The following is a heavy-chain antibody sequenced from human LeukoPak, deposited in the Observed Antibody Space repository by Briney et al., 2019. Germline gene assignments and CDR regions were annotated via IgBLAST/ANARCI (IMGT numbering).Heavy chain of an antibody. CDR3: VRENRDGYNSDY. CDR1: GGSISSNLYY. CDR2: IYYSGIA. Sequence: SETLSLTCTVPGGSISSNLYYWGWIRQSPGKGLEWIGSIYYSGIAYYNPSLKSRVTISVDMSKNQFSLKLSSVTAADTAVYYCVRENRDGYNSDYWGQGTLVTVSS. V-gene: IGHV4-39*07. J-gene: IGHJ4*02. D-gene: IGHD5-24*01.